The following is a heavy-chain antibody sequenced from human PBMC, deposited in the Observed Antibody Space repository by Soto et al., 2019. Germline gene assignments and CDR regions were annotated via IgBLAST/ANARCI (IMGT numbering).Heavy chain of an antibody. J-gene: IGHJ6*02. Sequence: EVQLVESGGGLVQPGGSVRLACAASGFTFNSYWMNWVRQAPGKGLEWVANIKQDGSEQYFVDSVRGRFSVSRDNANNLMYLEMSSLRVEDTAVDYCARGLTAGVFYDHTWGGYLPKTYGLDVWGQGTAVTVSS. V-gene: IGHV3-7*01. CDR3: ARGLTAGVFYDHTWGGYLPKTYGLDV. CDR2: IKQDGSEQ. D-gene: IGHD3-16*02. CDR1: GFTFNSYW.